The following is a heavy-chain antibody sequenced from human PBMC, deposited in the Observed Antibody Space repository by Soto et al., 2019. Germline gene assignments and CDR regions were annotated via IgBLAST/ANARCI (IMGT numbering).Heavy chain of an antibody. CDR1: GRSVSSGGYY. Sequence: SETLSLTCTVSGRSVSSGGYYWTWIRQHPGRGLEWIGYIYHIGSPYYNPSLESRVTISLDTSKNQFSLNLTSVTAADTAIYYCVRDRALDSSGHWFDTWGQGTLVTVSS. V-gene: IGHV4-31*03. CDR3: VRDRALDSSGHWFDT. CDR2: IYHIGSP. J-gene: IGHJ5*02. D-gene: IGHD6-19*01.